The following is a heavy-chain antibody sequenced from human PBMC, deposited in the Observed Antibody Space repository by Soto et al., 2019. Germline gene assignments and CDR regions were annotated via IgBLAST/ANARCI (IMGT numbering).Heavy chain of an antibody. CDR3: ARRWTTGEIDY. CDR2: ISAYTGNT. CDR1: GYIFNSFG. J-gene: IGHJ4*02. Sequence: QVQLVQSGGEVKKPGASVKGSCKASGYIFNSFGISWVRQAPGQGLEWMGWISAYTGNTKYAQNFQGRVTMTTDTSTITAYMELRSLRSDDTAVYYCARRWTTGEIDYWGQGTLVTVSS. D-gene: IGHD4-17*01. V-gene: IGHV1-18*01.